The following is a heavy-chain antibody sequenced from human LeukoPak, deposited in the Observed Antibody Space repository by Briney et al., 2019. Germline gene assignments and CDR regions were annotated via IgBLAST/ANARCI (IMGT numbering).Heavy chain of an antibody. CDR2: IIPIFGTA. CDR3: ATLPHCSSTSCYPLVDY. J-gene: IGHJ4*02. V-gene: IGHV1-69*13. D-gene: IGHD2-2*01. Sequence: ASVKVSCKASGGTFSSYGISWVRQAPGQGLEWMGGIIPIFGTANYAQKFQGRVTITADESTSTAYMELSRLRSDDTAVYYCATLPHCSSTSCYPLVDYWGQGTLVTVSS. CDR1: GGTFSSYG.